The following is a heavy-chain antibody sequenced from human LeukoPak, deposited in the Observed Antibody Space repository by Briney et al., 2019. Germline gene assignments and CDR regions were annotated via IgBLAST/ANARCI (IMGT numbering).Heavy chain of an antibody. V-gene: IGHV1-18*01. J-gene: IGHJ4*01. CDR3: ALIPYCTTATCYYFDY. D-gene: IGHD2-8*01. CDR2: ISAYNGDT. CDR1: GYSFTSYG. Sequence: ASVKVSCKASGYSFTSYGISWARQAPGQGLEWMGWISAYNGDTNYAQKLQGRVTMTTDTSTSTVYLELWDLRSDDTAVYYCALIPYCTTATCYYFDYWGQGTLVTVSS.